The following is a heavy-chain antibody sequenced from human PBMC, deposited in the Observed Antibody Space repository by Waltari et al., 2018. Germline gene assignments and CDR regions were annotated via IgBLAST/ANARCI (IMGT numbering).Heavy chain of an antibody. CDR1: GFPFSTYA. Sequence: EVQMLESGGGLVQPGGSLRLSCAVSGFPFSTYALSWVRQVAGQGLEWVSGSRNSGGDTYYADSVKGRFTISRDNSKNTVYLQMNSLRVEDTALYYCAKDHGVAYWGQGTQVTVSS. CDR2: SRNSGGDT. D-gene: IGHD3-10*01. V-gene: IGHV3-23*01. J-gene: IGHJ4*02. CDR3: AKDHGVAY.